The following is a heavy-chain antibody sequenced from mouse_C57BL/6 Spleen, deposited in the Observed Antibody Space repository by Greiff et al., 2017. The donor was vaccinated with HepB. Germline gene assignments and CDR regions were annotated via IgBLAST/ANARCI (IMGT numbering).Heavy chain of an antibody. CDR1: GYTFTEYT. J-gene: IGHJ4*01. CDR3: ARHEGRGPHYYAMDY. V-gene: IGHV1-62-2*01. D-gene: IGHD3-3*01. CDR2: FYPGSGSI. Sequence: VKLVESGAELVKPGASVKLSCKASGYTFTEYTIHWVKQRSGQGLEWIGWFYPGSGSIKYNEKFKDKATLTADKSSSTVYMELSRLTSEDSAVYFCARHEGRGPHYYAMDYWGQGTSVTVSS.